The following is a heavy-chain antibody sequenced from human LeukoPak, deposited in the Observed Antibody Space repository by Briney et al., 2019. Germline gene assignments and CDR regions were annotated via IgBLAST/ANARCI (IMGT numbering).Heavy chain of an antibody. Sequence: WASAKVSCKVSGYTLTELSMHWVRQAPGKGLEWRGGFDPEDGETIYAQKFQGRVTMTEDTSADTAYMELSSLRSEDTAVYYCVTESVPFHYYDGMDVWGQGNTGTVSS. CDR3: VTESVPFHYYDGMDV. CDR2: FDPEDGET. V-gene: IGHV1-24*01. D-gene: IGHD3-10*02. J-gene: IGHJ6*02. CDR1: GYTLTELS.